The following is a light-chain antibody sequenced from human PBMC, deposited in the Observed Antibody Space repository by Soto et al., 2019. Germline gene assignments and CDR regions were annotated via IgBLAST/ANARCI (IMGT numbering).Light chain of an antibody. J-gene: IGLJ2*01. CDR3: SSYTTSNTVV. V-gene: IGLV2-14*01. CDR1: SSDVGGYNY. CDR2: DVS. Sequence: QSALTQPASVSGSPGQSITISCTGTSSDVGGYNYVSWYQQHPGKAPKLMIYDVSNRPSGVSNRFSGSKSGNTASLTIYGLQAEDEADYYCSSYTTSNTVVCGGGTKLTVL.